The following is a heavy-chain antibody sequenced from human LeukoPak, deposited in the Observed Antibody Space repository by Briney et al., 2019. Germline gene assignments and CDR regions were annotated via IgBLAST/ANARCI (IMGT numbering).Heavy chain of an antibody. V-gene: IGHV4-61*01. CDR3: AATLGPNYDILTGFDAFDI. D-gene: IGHD3-9*01. J-gene: IGHJ3*02. CDR2: IYYSGST. CDR1: GGSVSSGSYY. Sequence: SETLSLTCTVSGGSVSSGSYYWSWIRQPLGKGLEWIGYIYYSGSTNYNPSLKSRVTISVDTSKNQFSLKLSSVTAADTAVYYCAATLGPNYDILTGFDAFDIWGQGTMVTVSS.